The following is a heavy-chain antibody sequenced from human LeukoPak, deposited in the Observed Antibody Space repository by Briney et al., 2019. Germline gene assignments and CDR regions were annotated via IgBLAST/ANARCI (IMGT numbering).Heavy chain of an antibody. CDR1: GDSISDFY. Sequence: SETVSLTCAVSGDSISDFYWGWIRQPPGKGLEWIGYIYDSGSTSYNPSLKSRVTISVDTSKNQFSLKLSSVTAADTAVYYCARHTTIFGHFGYWGQGTLVTVSS. CDR2: IYDSGST. D-gene: IGHD3-3*01. J-gene: IGHJ4*02. CDR3: ARHTTIFGHFGY. V-gene: IGHV4-59*01.